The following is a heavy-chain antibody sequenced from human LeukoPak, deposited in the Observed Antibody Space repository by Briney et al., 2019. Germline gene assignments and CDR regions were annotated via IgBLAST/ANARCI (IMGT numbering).Heavy chain of an antibody. CDR3: ARLLDNAISCYPDPFDV. J-gene: IGHJ3*01. V-gene: IGHV4-59*11. CDR2: VYYTGRT. CDR1: GGSLSGHY. Sequence: SETLSHTRTVSGGSLSGHYWSWIRPPPRKRLEWIGYVYYTGRTKYTPPLQRRDTILINPPKTQLSLKLTSVAPADTAGYPCARLLDNAISCYPDPFDVWGQGTTVSVSS. D-gene: IGHD3-22*01.